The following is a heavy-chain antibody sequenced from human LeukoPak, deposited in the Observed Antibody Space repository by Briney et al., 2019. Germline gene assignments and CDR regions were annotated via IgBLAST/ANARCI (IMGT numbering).Heavy chain of an antibody. CDR2: ISANNGNT. V-gene: IGHV1-18*01. CDR3: ARDGYFDL. J-gene: IGHJ2*01. Sequence: GASVKVSCKSSGYTFTTYGIAWVRQAPGQGLEWMGWISANNGNTNYAQSLQGRVTMTTDTSTNTAYMELRSLRSDDTAVYYCARDGYFDLWGRGTLVTVSS. CDR1: GYTFTTYG.